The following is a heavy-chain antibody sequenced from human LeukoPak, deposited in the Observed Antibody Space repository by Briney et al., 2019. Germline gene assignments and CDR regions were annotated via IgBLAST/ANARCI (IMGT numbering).Heavy chain of an antibody. CDR1: GYTFTSYD. CDR2: MNPNSGNT. Sequence: ASVKVSCKASGYTFTSYDINWVRQATGQGLEWMGWMNPNSGNTGYAQKFQGRVTMTRDTSISTAYMELSRLRSDDTAVYYCARAQGSMVVGATDYFDYWGQGTLVTVSS. D-gene: IGHD1-26*01. CDR3: ARAQGSMVVGATDYFDY. V-gene: IGHV1-8*02. J-gene: IGHJ4*02.